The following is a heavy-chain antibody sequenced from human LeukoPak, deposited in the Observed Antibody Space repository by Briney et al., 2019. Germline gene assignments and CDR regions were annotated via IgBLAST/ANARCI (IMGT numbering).Heavy chain of an antibody. Sequence: GGSLRLSCAASGFTFSSYSMNWVRQAPGKGLEWVSYISSSSSTIYYADSVKGRFTISRDNAKNSLYLQMSSLRAEDTAVYYCARVLTGSWDWFDPWGQGTLVTVSS. J-gene: IGHJ5*02. CDR2: ISSSSSTI. D-gene: IGHD2-8*02. CDR1: GFTFSSYS. V-gene: IGHV3-48*01. CDR3: ARVLTGSWDWFDP.